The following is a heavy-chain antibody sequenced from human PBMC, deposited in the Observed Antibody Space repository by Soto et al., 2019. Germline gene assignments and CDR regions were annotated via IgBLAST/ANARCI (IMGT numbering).Heavy chain of an antibody. CDR2: ISNDGSNK. Sequence: QVQLVESGGGVVQPGRSLRLSSAASGFTFSSYGMPWVRQAPGKGLEWVELISNDGSNKDYADSVKGRFTISRDNSKNTLYLQMNSLRAEDTAVYYCAKDTIAWTEGSWLDTWGQGTLVTVSS. CDR1: GFTFSSYG. V-gene: IGHV3-30*18. CDR3: AKDTIAWTEGSWLDT. D-gene: IGHD2-2*01. J-gene: IGHJ5*02.